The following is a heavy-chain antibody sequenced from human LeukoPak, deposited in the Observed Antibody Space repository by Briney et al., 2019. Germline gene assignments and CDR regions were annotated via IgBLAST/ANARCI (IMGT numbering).Heavy chain of an antibody. Sequence: GGSLRLSCAASGFIFNNYGLIWVRQAPGKGLEWVSAISNDGGGIQYADFVEGRFTISRDNSKNTLFLQMSSLRAEDTALYYCAKGSSGYFADLWGQGTLVTVSS. D-gene: IGHD3-22*01. CDR2: ISNDGGGI. CDR3: AKGSSGYFADL. V-gene: IGHV3-23*01. CDR1: GFIFNNYG. J-gene: IGHJ5*02.